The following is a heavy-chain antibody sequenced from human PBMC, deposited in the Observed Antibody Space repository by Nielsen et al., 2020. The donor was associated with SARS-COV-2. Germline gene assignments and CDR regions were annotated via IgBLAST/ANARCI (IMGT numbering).Heavy chain of an antibody. V-gene: IGHV5-51*01. CDR2: IYPGDSDT. CDR3: ARSPKPYYFDY. J-gene: IGHJ4*02. D-gene: IGHD1-14*01. Sequence: GESLKISCKGSGYSFISYWIAWVRQMPGEGLELMGIIYPGDSDTRYSPSFQGQVTISADMSVSTAYLRWRSLKASDTAMYYCARSPKPYYFDYWGQGTLVTVSS. CDR1: GYSFISYW.